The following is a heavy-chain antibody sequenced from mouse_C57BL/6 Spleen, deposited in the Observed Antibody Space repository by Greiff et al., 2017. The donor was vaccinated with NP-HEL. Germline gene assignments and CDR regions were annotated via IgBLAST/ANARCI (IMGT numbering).Heavy chain of an antibody. CDR2: IDPSDSYT. Sequence: QVQLQQPGAELVMPGASVKLSCKASGYTFTSYWMHWVKQRPGQGLEWIGEIDPSDSYTHYIQKFQGKSTFTVDKSSSTAYMQLSSLTSEDSAVYYCARGGYGSSYGYFDVWGTGTTVTVSS. CDR1: GYTFTSYW. J-gene: IGHJ1*03. V-gene: IGHV1-69*01. CDR3: ARGGYGSSYGYFDV. D-gene: IGHD1-1*01.